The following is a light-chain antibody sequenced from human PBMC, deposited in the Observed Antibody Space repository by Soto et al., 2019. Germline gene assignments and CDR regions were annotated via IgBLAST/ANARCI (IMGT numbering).Light chain of an antibody. CDR1: QSISSN. CDR3: HQYTSWPGA. Sequence: EIVMTQSPATLSVSPGEGATLSCRASQSISSNLAWYQQKPGQAPRLLIYGTSIRATGIPARFSGSGSETEFTLTISSLQSEDFAVYYCHQYTSWPGAFGGGTKVEIK. J-gene: IGKJ4*01. CDR2: GTS. V-gene: IGKV3-15*01.